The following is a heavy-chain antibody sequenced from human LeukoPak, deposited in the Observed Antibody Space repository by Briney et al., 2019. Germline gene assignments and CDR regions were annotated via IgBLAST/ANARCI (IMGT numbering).Heavy chain of an antibody. CDR1: GFTFSDYY. CDR2: ISSSGSTI. J-gene: IGHJ4*02. Sequence: GGSLRLSCAASGFTFSDYYMSWLRQAPGKGLEWVSYISSSGSTIYYADSVKGRFTISRANAKNSLYLQMNSLSAEATAVCYFARAGIAAAGRKNDYWGQEPLVTVS. D-gene: IGHD6-13*01. CDR3: ARAGIAAAGRKNDY. V-gene: IGHV3-11*04.